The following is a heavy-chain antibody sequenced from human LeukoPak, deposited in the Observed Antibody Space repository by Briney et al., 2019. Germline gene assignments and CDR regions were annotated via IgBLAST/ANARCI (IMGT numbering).Heavy chain of an antibody. V-gene: IGHV1-69*13. CDR3: ARVVGYYDSSGYYIDY. J-gene: IGHJ4*02. Sequence: ASVTVSCTASGGTFSSYAISWVRQAPGQGLEWMGGIIPIFGTANYAQKFQGRVTITADESTSTAYMELSSLRSEGTAVYYCARVVGYYDSSGYYIDYWGQGTLVTVSS. CDR2: IIPIFGTA. CDR1: GGTFSSYA. D-gene: IGHD3-22*01.